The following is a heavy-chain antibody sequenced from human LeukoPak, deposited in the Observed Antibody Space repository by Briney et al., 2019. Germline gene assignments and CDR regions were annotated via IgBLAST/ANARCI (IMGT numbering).Heavy chain of an antibody. D-gene: IGHD6-19*01. CDR2: INTKTGNP. Sequence: ASVKVSCKSSGYTFTGHAMNWVRQAPGQGPEWVGYINTKTGNPTYAQGFTGRFVFSLDTPVSTAYLQISSLKPEDTGVYYCAKGGWVAVTGMDSWGDGTLVTVSS. V-gene: IGHV7-4-1*02. CDR3: AKGGWVAVTGMDS. J-gene: IGHJ5*01. CDR1: GYTFTGHA.